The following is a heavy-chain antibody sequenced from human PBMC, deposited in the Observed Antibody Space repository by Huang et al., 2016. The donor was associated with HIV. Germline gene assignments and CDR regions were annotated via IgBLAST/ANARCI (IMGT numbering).Heavy chain of an antibody. CDR2: IGNDGMKK. CDR1: GFILSNYG. D-gene: IGHD3-22*01. Sequence: VQLIESGGGVVQPGTSLRLSCATSGFILSNYGMHWVRQAAGKGLKWVAFIGNDGMKKNYADSVRGRFTVGRDNGNNTLFLQVRGLGVDDTAVYYCARGDYYDSSGYHPGYFDYWGQGILVTVSS. J-gene: IGHJ4*02. CDR3: ARGDYYDSSGYHPGYFDY. V-gene: IGHV3-33*04.